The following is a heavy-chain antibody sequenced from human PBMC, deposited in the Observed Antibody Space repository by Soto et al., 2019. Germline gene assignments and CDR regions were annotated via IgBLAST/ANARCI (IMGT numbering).Heavy chain of an antibody. CDR2: VNPILAMS. CDR3: ATSYGSGSSPVDY. CDR1: RDTFSYYT. J-gene: IGHJ4*02. V-gene: IGHV1-69*02. D-gene: IGHD3-10*01. Sequence: QVQLVQSGAEVKKPGSSVKVSSKASRDTFSYYTLNWVRQAPGQGFEWVGRVNPILAMSSSAHKFQGRVSMFADKSTGTAYMELRSLRSDDTVVYYCATSYGSGSSPVDYWGQGTLVTVS.